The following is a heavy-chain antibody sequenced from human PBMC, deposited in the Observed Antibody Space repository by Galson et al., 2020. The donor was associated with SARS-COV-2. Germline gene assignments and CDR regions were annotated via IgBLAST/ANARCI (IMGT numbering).Heavy chain of an antibody. V-gene: IGHV3-30*02. Sequence: GGSLRLSCAASEFTFSSYGMHWVRQAQGKGLEWVAFIPYDGSIKYYADSVKGRFTISRDNSKNTLYLQMNSLRVDDTAVYYCAKTYSSSWGLFDYWGQGTLVTVSS. D-gene: IGHD6-13*01. CDR3: AKTYSSSWGLFDY. CDR2: IPYDGSIK. J-gene: IGHJ4*02. CDR1: EFTFSSYG.